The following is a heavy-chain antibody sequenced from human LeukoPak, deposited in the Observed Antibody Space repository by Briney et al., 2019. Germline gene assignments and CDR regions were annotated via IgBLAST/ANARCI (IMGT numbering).Heavy chain of an antibody. CDR3: AITWFGDQRGNY. V-gene: IGHV4-39*01. CDR2: IYYSGST. CDR1: GGSISSSSYY. Sequence: PSETLSLTCGVPGGSISSSSYYWGWIRQPPGKGPEWIGNIYYSGSTYYNPSLKSRVTISVDTSKNQFSLKLSSVTAADTAVYYCAITWFGDQRGNYWGQGTLVTVSS. J-gene: IGHJ4*02. D-gene: IGHD3-10*01.